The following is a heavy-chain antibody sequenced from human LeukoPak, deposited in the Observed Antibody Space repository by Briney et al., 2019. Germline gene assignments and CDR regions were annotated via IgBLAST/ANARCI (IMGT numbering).Heavy chain of an antibody. CDR3: ARTSWTGSYYFDY. V-gene: IGHV3-33*01. Sequence: GRSLRLSCAASGFAYSSYGMHWVRQAAGKGLEWVAVIWYDGSNKYYADSVKGRFTISRDNSKNTLYLQMNSLRAEDTAVYYCARTSWTGSYYFDYWGQGTLVTVSS. D-gene: IGHD1-14*01. J-gene: IGHJ4*02. CDR2: IWYDGSNK. CDR1: GFAYSSYG.